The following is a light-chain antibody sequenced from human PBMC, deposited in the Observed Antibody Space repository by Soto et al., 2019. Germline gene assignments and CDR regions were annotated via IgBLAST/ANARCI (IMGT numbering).Light chain of an antibody. V-gene: IGKV1-39*01. CDR3: HHSYITPPWT. CDR2: AAS. CDR1: QSITSY. J-gene: IGKJ1*01. Sequence: DIQMTQSPSSLSASVGDRVTITCRASQSITSYLNWYQQKPGKAPKLLIYAASSLQGGVPSRFRCSGSEQDFSLTISSLQPEDFATYFCHHSYITPPWTCGQGTKVEIK.